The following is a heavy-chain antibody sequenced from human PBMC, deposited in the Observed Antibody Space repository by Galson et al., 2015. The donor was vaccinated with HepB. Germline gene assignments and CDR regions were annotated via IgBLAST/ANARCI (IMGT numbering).Heavy chain of an antibody. CDR1: GFTFDDYA. Sequence: SLRLSCAASGFTFDDYAMHWVRQAPGKGLEWVSGISWNSGSIGYADSVKGRFTISRDNAKNSLYLQMNSLRAEDTALYYCASSRFGEFDNWFDPWGQGTLVTVSS. CDR3: ASSRFGEFDNWFDP. D-gene: IGHD3-10*01. V-gene: IGHV3-9*01. J-gene: IGHJ5*02. CDR2: ISWNSGSI.